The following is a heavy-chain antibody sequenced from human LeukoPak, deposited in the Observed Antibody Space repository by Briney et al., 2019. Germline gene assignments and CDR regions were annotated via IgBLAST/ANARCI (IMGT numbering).Heavy chain of an antibody. Sequence: SETLSLTCAVYGGTFSGYYWIWIRQPPGKGLEWIGEINHSGSTIYNPSLQSRVTISVDTSKIQFSLKLSSVSAADTAVYYCARGSRTPDYWGQGTLVTVSS. V-gene: IGHV4-34*01. CDR2: INHSGST. CDR1: GGTFSGYY. J-gene: IGHJ4*02. CDR3: ARGSRTPDY.